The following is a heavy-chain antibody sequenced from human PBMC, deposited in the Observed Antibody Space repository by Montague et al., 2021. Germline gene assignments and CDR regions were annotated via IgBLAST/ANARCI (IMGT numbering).Heavy chain of an antibody. Sequence: SDTLSLTCTVSGAYISNYNWFWIRQSPEKGLEWIGEVRRIGSTNYNPSLKSRVTMSVDKSKNQFSLKLRSVTAADTAVYYCASDRGPFDYWGQGTVVTVSS. V-gene: IGHV4-34*01. CDR2: VRRIGST. CDR1: GAYISNYN. J-gene: IGHJ4*02. D-gene: IGHD3-10*01. CDR3: ASDRGPFDY.